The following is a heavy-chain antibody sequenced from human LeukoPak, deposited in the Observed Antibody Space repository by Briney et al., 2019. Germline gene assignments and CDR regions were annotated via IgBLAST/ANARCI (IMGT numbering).Heavy chain of an antibody. Sequence: SETLSLTCTVSGGSISSYYWSWIRQPPGKGLEWIGYIYYSGSTNYNPSLKSRVTISVDTSKNQFSLKLSSVTAADTAVYYCASNLPDYGGTYFDYWGQGTLVTVSS. D-gene: IGHD4-23*01. CDR2: IYYSGST. J-gene: IGHJ4*02. CDR1: GGSISSYY. V-gene: IGHV4-59*01. CDR3: ASNLPDYGGTYFDY.